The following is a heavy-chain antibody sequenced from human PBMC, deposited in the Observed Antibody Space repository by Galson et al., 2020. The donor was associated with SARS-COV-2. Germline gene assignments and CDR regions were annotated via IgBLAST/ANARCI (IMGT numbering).Heavy chain of an antibody. J-gene: IGHJ4*02. CDR2: ISGSGGST. CDR3: AKDRGNDYVDQLDY. D-gene: IGHD4-17*01. Sequence: TGGSLRLSCAASGFTFSSCAMRWVRQAPGKGLEWVSAISGSGGSTYYADSVKGRFTISRDNSKNTLYLQMNNLRAEDTAIYYCAKDRGNDYVDQLDYWGQGTLVTVSS. V-gene: IGHV3-23*01. CDR1: GFTFSSCA.